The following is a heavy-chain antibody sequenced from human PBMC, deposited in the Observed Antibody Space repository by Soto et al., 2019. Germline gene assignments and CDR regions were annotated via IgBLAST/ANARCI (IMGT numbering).Heavy chain of an antibody. CDR2: ISYDGSNK. V-gene: IGHV3-30-3*01. D-gene: IGHD3-22*01. J-gene: IGHJ5*02. Sequence: GGSLRLSCAASGFTFSTYAMHWVRQAPGKGLEWVAVISYDGSNKYYADSVKGRFSISRDNSKSTLYLQMKSLRADDTAVFYCARGANYYDSSGYHHWGLGTLVTVSS. CDR1: GFTFSTYA. CDR3: ARGANYYDSSGYHH.